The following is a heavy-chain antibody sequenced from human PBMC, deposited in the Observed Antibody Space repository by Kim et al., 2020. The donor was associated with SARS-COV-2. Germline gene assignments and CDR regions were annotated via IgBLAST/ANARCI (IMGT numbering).Heavy chain of an antibody. Sequence: SETLSLTCTVSGGSVSSGSYYWSWLRQPPGKGLEWIGSIYYSGSTNYNPSLKSRVTISVDTSKTQFFLKLSSVTAAATAVYCWASAAPVDILTGIDYWG. CDR3: ASAAPVDILTGIDY. CDR1: GGSVSSGSYY. CDR2: IYYSGST. J-gene: IGHJ4*01. D-gene: IGHD3-9*01. V-gene: IGHV4-61*01.